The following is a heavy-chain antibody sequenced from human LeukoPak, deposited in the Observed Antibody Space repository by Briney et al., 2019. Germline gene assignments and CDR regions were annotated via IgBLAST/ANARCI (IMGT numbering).Heavy chain of an antibody. CDR2: ISSSSSYI. D-gene: IGHD4/OR15-4a*01. Sequence: GGSLRLSCAASGFTFSSYSMNWVRQAPGKGLEWVSSISSSSSYIYHADSVKGRFTISRDNAKNSLYLQMNSLRAEDTAVYYCARDEYGENWYDYWGQGTLVTVSS. V-gene: IGHV3-21*01. CDR1: GFTFSSYS. J-gene: IGHJ4*02. CDR3: ARDEYGENWYDY.